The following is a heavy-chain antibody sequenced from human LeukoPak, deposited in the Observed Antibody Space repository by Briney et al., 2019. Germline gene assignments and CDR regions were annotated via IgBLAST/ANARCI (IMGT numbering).Heavy chain of an antibody. CDR1: GGSMNSYY. D-gene: IGHD3-22*01. CDR3: ARTYYDSWGYYEVTY. J-gene: IGHJ4*02. CDR2: IFHSGNT. Sequence: SETLSLTCTVSGGSMNSYYWSWIRQPPGKGLEWIGHIFHSGNTNDNPSLKSRVTISVDPSKNQFSLKLRSVTAADTAVYYCARTYYDSWGYYEVTYWGQGTLVTVSS. V-gene: IGHV4-59*01.